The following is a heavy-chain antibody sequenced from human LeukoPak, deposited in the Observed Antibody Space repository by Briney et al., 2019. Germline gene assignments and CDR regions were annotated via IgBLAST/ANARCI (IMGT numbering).Heavy chain of an antibody. CDR2: INPSGGST. V-gene: IGHV1-46*01. CDR3: ARARGLTIFGVAKYNWFDP. J-gene: IGHJ5*02. CDR1: GYTFTNYY. Sequence: ASVKVSCKASGYTFTNYYMHWVRQAPGQGLEWMGIINPSGGSTSYAQKFQGRVTMTRDMSTSTVYMELSSLRSEDTAVYYCARARGLTIFGVAKYNWFDPWGQGTLVTVSS. D-gene: IGHD3-3*01.